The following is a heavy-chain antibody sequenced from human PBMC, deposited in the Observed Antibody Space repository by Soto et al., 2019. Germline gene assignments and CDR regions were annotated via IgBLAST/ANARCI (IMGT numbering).Heavy chain of an antibody. D-gene: IGHD3-9*01. Sequence: QVQLVQSGAEVKKPGASVKVSCKASGYTFTSYGISWVRQAPGQGLEWMGWISAYNGNTNYAQKLQGRVTMTTDTSTSTDYMELRSLRSDDTAVYYCARDLGSLRYVDWLSLPDFDYWGQGTLVTVSS. CDR1: GYTFTSYG. CDR3: ARDLGSLRYVDWLSLPDFDY. CDR2: ISAYNGNT. V-gene: IGHV1-18*01. J-gene: IGHJ4*02.